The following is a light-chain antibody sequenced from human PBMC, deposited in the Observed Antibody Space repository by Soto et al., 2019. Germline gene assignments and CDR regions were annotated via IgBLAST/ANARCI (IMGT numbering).Light chain of an antibody. Sequence: DIQMTQSPSSLSASVGDRVSITCRASQSISTWLAWYQQQPGGAPRLLIYDASSFQSGVPTRFSGNGSGTEFTLTISSLQPDDFSSYYCQHYYNYPWTVGQVTMVDSK. CDR2: DAS. CDR1: QSISTW. CDR3: QHYYNYPWT. V-gene: IGKV1-5*01. J-gene: IGKJ1*01.